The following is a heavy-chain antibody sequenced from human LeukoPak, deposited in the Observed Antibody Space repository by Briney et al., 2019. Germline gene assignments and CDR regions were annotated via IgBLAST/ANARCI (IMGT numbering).Heavy chain of an antibody. Sequence: GGSLRLSCAASGFTFSSYSMNWVRQAPGKGLEWVSSISSSSSYIYYADSVKGRFTISRDNAKNSLYLQMNSLRAEDTAVYYCARDRGGSYPRGFDYWGQGTLVTVSS. J-gene: IGHJ4*02. CDR3: ARDRGGSYPRGFDY. D-gene: IGHD1-26*01. CDR1: GFTFSSYS. V-gene: IGHV3-21*01. CDR2: ISSSSSYI.